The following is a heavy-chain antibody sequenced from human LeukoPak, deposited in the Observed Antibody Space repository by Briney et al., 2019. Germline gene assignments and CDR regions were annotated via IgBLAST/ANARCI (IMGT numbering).Heavy chain of an antibody. CDR2: INPNSGGT. CDR1: GYTFTGYY. Sequence: ASVKVSCKASGYTFTGYYMHWVRQAPGQGLEWMGWINPNSGGTNYAQKFQGRVTMTRDTSISTAYMELSRLRSDDTAVYYCARTTYSSSWFDPWGQGTLGSVSS. CDR3: ARTTYSSSWFDP. D-gene: IGHD6-13*01. J-gene: IGHJ5*02. V-gene: IGHV1-2*02.